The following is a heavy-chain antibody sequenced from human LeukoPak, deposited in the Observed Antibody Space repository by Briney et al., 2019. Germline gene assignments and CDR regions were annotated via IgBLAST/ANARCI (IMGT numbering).Heavy chain of an antibody. J-gene: IGHJ4*02. CDR1: GFTFSSYA. V-gene: IGHV3-23*01. D-gene: IGHD2-15*01. Sequence: GSLRLSCAASGFTFSSYAMSWVRQAPGKGLEWVSAISGSGGSTYYADSVKGRFTISRDNSKNTLYLQMNSLRAEDTAVYYCAKAPFVSCSGGSCYSFYWGQGTLVTVSS. CDR3: AKAPFVSCSGGSCYSFY. CDR2: ISGSGGST.